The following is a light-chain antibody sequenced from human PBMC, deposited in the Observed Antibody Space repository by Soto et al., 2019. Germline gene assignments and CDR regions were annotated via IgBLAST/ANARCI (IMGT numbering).Light chain of an antibody. V-gene: IGLV2-11*01. CDR3: KSYAGSNTYV. J-gene: IGLJ1*01. CDR1: NSDIGNYNY. CDR2: DVS. Sequence: QTVVTQPRSVSGSPGQSVTISCTGTNSDIGNYNYVSWYQQHPGKAPKVMIYDVSKRPSGVPDRFSGSKSGNTASLTISGLQAEDEADYFCKSYAGSNTYVFGSGTKLTVL.